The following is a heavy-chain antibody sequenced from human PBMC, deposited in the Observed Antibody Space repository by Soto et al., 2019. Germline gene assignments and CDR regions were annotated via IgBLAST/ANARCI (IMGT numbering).Heavy chain of an antibody. CDR2: IKQEGNDK. V-gene: IGHV3-7*01. J-gene: IGHJ4*02. Sequence: GGSLRLSCAASGFTFSSYAMHWVLQSPGKGLEWVANIKQEGNDKYYVDSVKGRFTISRDNTKNSLYLQMDSLRVEDTAIYYCARGCNRAGCPYYFDYWGQGALVTVSS. D-gene: IGHD2-2*01. CDR1: GFTFSSYA. CDR3: ARGCNRAGCPYYFDY.